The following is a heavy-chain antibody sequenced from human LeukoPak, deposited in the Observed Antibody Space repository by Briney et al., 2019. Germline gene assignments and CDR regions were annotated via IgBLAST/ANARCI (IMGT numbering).Heavy chain of an antibody. Sequence: GGSLRLSCAASGFTFIDYYMSWIRQAPGKGLEWVSYISSSTCDTKYADSVKGRFTISRDNVKNSLYLQMNSLRAEDTAVYYCARAPGGCSGGACYTDSWGQGTLVTVSS. D-gene: IGHD2-15*01. V-gene: IGHV3-11*06. CDR1: GFTFIDYY. J-gene: IGHJ4*02. CDR2: ISSSTCDT. CDR3: ARAPGGCSGGACYTDS.